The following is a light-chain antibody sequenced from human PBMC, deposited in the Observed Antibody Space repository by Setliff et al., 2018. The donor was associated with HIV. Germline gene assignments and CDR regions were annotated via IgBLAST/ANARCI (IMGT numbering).Light chain of an antibody. Sequence: SALTQPASVSGSPGQSITLSCTGTTSDIGAYTYVSWYRQHPGKAPQLIIYDVDKRPSGVSHRFSGSKSGNTASLTISGLQAEDEADYFCSSYTSKSTRFGGGTKVTVL. V-gene: IGLV2-14*03. J-gene: IGLJ3*02. CDR2: DVD. CDR1: TSDIGAYTY. CDR3: SSYTSKSTR.